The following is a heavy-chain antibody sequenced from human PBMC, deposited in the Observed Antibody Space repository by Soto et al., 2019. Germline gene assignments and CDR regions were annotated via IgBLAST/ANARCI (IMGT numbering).Heavy chain of an antibody. CDR2: ISASGRS. CDR1: GDFISNFY. Sequence: QVQLQESGPGLVKPSETLSLTCTVSGDFISNFYWSWIRQPAGKGLQSLGRISASGRSNYNPNLQCRVAMSLDTSKNQFSLRLTSLSAADTAVYFCARGMGRYFDLWGRGTLVTVFS. J-gene: IGHJ2*01. V-gene: IGHV4-4*07. CDR3: ARGMGRYFDL. D-gene: IGHD2-8*01.